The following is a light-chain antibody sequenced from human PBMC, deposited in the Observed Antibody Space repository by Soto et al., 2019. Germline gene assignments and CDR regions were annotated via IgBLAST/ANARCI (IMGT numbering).Light chain of an antibody. V-gene: IGKV1-5*01. J-gene: IGKJ1*01. CDR3: QQYNSYWT. CDR2: DAS. Sequence: DIQMTQSPSTLSASVGDRVTITCRASQTIYSWLAWYQQKPGEAPKLLIYDASYLESGVPSRFSGSRSGTEFTLTISSLQPGDFATYYCQQYNSYWTFGQGTKVDIK. CDR1: QTIYSW.